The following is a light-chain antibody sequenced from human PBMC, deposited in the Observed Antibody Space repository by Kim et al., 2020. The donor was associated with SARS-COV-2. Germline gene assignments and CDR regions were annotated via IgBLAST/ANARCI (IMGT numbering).Light chain of an antibody. CDR3: QIWNSSSHHPV. J-gene: IGLJ2*01. CDR2: DDS. CDR1: HIGSKK. V-gene: IGLV3-21*03. Sequence: AQGKTARITCGGSHIGSKKTHWYQQKPGQAPVVVINDDSDRPSGIPERFSGSNSGNTATLTISRVEVGDEADYYCQIWNSSSHHPVFGGGTQLTVL.